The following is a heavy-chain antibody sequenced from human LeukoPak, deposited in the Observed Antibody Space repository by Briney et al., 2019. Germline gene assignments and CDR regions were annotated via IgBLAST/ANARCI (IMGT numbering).Heavy chain of an antibody. J-gene: IGHJ4*02. V-gene: IGHV3-48*03. D-gene: IGHD3-3*01. Sequence: GGSLRLSCAASGFTFSSYEMNLVRQAPGKGLEWVSYISSSGSTIYYADSVKGRFTISRDNAKNSLYLQMNSLRAEDTAVYYCASSYYDFWSGYSLSYYFDYWGQGTLVTVSS. CDR2: ISSSGSTI. CDR1: GFTFSSYE. CDR3: ASSYYDFWSGYSLSYYFDY.